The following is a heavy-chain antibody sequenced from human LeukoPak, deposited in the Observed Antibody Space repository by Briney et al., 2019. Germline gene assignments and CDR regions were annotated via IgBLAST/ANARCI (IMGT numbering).Heavy chain of an antibody. Sequence: GGSLRLSCAASGFTFSSYGMHWVRQAPGKGLEWVAFIRYDGSNKYYADSVKGRFTISRDNSKNTLYLQMNSLRAEDTAVYYCAKKVIAAAATFDYWGQGTLVTVSS. CDR2: IRYDGSNK. J-gene: IGHJ4*02. CDR3: AKKVIAAAATFDY. D-gene: IGHD6-13*01. CDR1: GFTFSSYG. V-gene: IGHV3-30*02.